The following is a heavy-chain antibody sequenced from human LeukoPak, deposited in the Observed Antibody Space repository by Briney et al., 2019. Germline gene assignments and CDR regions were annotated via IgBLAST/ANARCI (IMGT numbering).Heavy chain of an antibody. CDR2: ISGNGGST. D-gene: IGHD2-15*01. Sequence: GGSLRLSCAASGFTFTTYTMHWVRQAPGEGLEYVSAISGNGGSTYYADSVKGRFTISRDNSKNTLYLQMNSLRAEDTAVYYCAKSERFYCSGGTCYPNWFDPWGQGTLVTVSS. CDR3: AKSERFYCSGGTCYPNWFDP. CDR1: GFTFTTYT. V-gene: IGHV3-64*04. J-gene: IGHJ5*02.